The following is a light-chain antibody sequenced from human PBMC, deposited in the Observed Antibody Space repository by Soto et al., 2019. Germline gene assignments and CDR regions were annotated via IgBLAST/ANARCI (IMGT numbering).Light chain of an antibody. CDR3: QSYGTTLSGLYV. J-gene: IGLJ1*01. Sequence: QAVVTQPPAVSGAPGQRVTISCTGSISNIWAGKDVNWFRQLPGTAPKLLIYADSNRPSGVPDRFSGSKSGSSASLAITGLQVEDEAEYYCQSYGTTLSGLYVFATGTKVTVL. V-gene: IGLV1-40*01. CDR1: ISNIWAGKD. CDR2: ADS.